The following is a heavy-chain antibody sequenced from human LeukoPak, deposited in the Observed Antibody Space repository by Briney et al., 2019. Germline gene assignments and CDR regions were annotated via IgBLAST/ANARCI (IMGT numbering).Heavy chain of an antibody. V-gene: IGHV1-69*13. D-gene: IGHD1-26*01. CDR2: IIPIFGTA. CDR3: ARDRVGATTGFDY. Sequence: GASVKVSCKASGGTFSSYAISWVRQAPAQGLEWLGGIIPIFGTANYAQKFQGRVTITADESTSTAYMELNSLRSEDTAVYYCARDRVGATTGFDYWGQGTLVTVSS. CDR1: GGTFSSYA. J-gene: IGHJ4*02.